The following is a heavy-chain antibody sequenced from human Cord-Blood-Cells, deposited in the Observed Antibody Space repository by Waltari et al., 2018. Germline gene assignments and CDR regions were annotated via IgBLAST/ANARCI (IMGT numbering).Heavy chain of an antibody. CDR3: AKYSSGWYWYFDL. V-gene: IGHV4-39*01. D-gene: IGHD6-19*01. J-gene: IGHJ2*01. CDR2: IYYSGST. Sequence: QLQLQESGLGLVKPSETLSLTCTVSGGSISSSSYYWGWIRQPPGKGLEWIGSIYYSGSTYCNPSLKSRVTISVDTSKNQFSLKLSSVTAADTAVYYCAKYSSGWYWYFDLWGRGTLVTVSS. CDR1: GGSISSSSYY.